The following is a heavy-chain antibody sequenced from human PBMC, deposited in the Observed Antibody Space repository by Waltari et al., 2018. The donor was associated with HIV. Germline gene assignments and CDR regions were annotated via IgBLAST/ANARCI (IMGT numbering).Heavy chain of an antibody. CDR1: GYIFTTYS. D-gene: IGHD3-10*01. V-gene: IGHV1-3*01. Sequence: QVQLVQSGAAVKSPGASVKVSCRTSGYIFTTYSMHWVRPAPGQRLEWMGWINAGNGNTKYSQKFQDRVTISRDTSASTVYMELISLRSEDTAVYYCARDVDRGRGNWFDPWGQGTLVTVSS. J-gene: IGHJ5*02. CDR2: INAGNGNT. CDR3: ARDVDRGRGNWFDP.